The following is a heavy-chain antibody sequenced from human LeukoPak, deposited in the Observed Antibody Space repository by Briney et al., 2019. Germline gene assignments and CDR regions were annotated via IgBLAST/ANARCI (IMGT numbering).Heavy chain of an antibody. CDR2: INHSGST. CDR3: ARWYYGSGSYYYYYGMDV. J-gene: IGHJ6*04. D-gene: IGHD3-10*01. V-gene: IGHV4-34*01. CDR1: GGSFSGYY. Sequence: SETLSLTCAVYGGSFSGYYWSWIRQPPGKGLEWIGEINHSGSTNYNPSLKSRVTISVDTSKNQFSLKLSSVTAADTAVYYCARWYYGSGSYYYYYGMDVWGKGTTVTVPS.